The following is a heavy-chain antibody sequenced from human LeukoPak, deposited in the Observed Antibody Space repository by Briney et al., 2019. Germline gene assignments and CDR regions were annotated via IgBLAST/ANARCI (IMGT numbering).Heavy chain of an antibody. CDR2: INHSGSI. D-gene: IGHD7-27*01. CDR3: AKGVWAPRFDS. V-gene: IGHV4-34*01. CDR1: GASFSYDY. J-gene: IGHJ5*01. Sequence: SETLSLTCAIYGASFSYDYWSWIRQAPGKGLEWIGEINHSGSITYNPSLKSRVTISAEKSKSQFSLRLTSVTAADTAVYYCAKGVWAPRFDSWGQGTLVTVSS.